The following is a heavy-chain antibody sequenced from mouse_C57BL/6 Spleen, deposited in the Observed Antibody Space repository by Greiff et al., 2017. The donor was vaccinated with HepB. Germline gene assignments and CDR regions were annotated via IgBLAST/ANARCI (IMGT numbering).Heavy chain of an antibody. CDR2: IHPNSGST. CDR1: GYTFTSYW. V-gene: IGHV1-64*01. J-gene: IGHJ3*01. Sequence: QVQLQQPGAELVKPGASVKLSCKASGYTFTSYWMHWVKQRPGQGLEWIGMIHPNSGSTNYNEKFKSKATLTVDKSSSTAYMQLSSLTSEDSAVYYCASNYGSRGTWFAYWGQGTLVTVSA. D-gene: IGHD1-1*01. CDR3: ASNYGSRGTWFAY.